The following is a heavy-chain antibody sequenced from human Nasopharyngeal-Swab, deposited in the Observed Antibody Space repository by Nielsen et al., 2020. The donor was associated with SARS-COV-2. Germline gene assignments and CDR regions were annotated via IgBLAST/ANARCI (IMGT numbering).Heavy chain of an antibody. D-gene: IGHD5-12*01. V-gene: IGHV3-33*01. CDR3: ARDGGYSGYEQFDY. J-gene: IGHJ4*02. CDR1: GFTFSSYG. CDR2: IWYDGSNK. Sequence: GESLKISCAASGFTFSSYGMHWVRQAPGKGLEWGAVIWYDGSNKYYADSVKGRFTISRDNSKNTLYLQMNSLRAEDTAVYYCARDGGYSGYEQFDYWGQGTLVTVSS.